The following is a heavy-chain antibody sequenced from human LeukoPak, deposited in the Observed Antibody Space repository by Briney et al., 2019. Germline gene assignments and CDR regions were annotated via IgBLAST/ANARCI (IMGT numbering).Heavy chain of an antibody. CDR1: GGSISSGDYY. J-gene: IGHJ4*02. CDR3: ARRAAGIQLWSRFDY. V-gene: IGHV4-30-4*01. Sequence: SETLSLTCTVSGGSISSGDYYWSWIRQPPGKGLEWIGYIYYSGSTYYNPSLKSRVTISVDTSKNQFSLKLSSVTAADTAVYYCARRAAGIQLWSRFDYWGQGTLVTVSS. D-gene: IGHD5-18*01. CDR2: IYYSGST.